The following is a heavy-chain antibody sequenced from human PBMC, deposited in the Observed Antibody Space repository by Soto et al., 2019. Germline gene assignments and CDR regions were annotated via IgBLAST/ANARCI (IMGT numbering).Heavy chain of an antibody. J-gene: IGHJ6*03. CDR3: VRVPLAIEVRHYYYYYLDV. V-gene: IGHV3-7*01. Sequence: DVQLVESGGGLVQPGKSLRLSCEGSEIIFSRFVMSWLRQVPGKRLEWVASIKDDGTEEDYSDSVKGRFIISRDNDRNSLYLKMSRLRADDTSVYFCVRVPLAIEVRHYYYYYLDVWGQGTPVTVSS. D-gene: IGHD2-2*01. CDR2: IKDDGTEE. CDR1: EIIFSRFV.